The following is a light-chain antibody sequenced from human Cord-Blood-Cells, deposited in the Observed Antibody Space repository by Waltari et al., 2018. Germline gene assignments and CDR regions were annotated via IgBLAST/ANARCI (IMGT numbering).Light chain of an antibody. CDR3: QQYNSDST. CDR2: DAS. V-gene: IGKV1-5*01. Sequence: DIQMTQSHSTLSASVGDRVTITCRASQSISSWLAWYQQKPGKAPKLLIYDASRLESGVPSRFSGSGSGTEFTLTISSLQPDDFATYYCQQYNSDSTFGQGTKVEIK. J-gene: IGKJ1*01. CDR1: QSISSW.